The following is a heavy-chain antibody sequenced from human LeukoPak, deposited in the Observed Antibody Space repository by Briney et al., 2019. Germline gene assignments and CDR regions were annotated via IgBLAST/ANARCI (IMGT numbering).Heavy chain of an antibody. CDR1: GGSISSSSYY. Sequence: PSETLSLTCTASGGSISSSSYYWGWIRQPPGKGLEWIGSIYYSGSTYYNPSLKSRVTISVDTSKNQFSLKLSSVTAADTAVYYCARRLGTDDAFDIWGQGTMVTVSS. D-gene: IGHD7-27*01. V-gene: IGHV4-39*01. CDR2: IYYSGST. CDR3: ARRLGTDDAFDI. J-gene: IGHJ3*02.